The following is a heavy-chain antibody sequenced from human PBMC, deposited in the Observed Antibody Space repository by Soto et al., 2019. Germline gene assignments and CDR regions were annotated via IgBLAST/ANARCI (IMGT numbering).Heavy chain of an antibody. CDR2: IDWDNDK. CDR3: ARMASTGGQYSYGPFDY. Sequence: VSGPTLVNPTQTLTLTCSFSGFSLSTSGMCVGWIRQPPGKALEWLALIDWDNDKFYNTSLKTRLTISKDTSKNQVVLTMTNMDPVDTATYYCARMASTGGQYSYGPFDYWGQGTLVTVSS. D-gene: IGHD5-18*01. CDR1: GFSLSTSGMC. V-gene: IGHV2-70*01. J-gene: IGHJ4*02.